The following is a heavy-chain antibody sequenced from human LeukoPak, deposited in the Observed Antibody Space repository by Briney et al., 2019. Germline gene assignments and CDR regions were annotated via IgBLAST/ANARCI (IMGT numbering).Heavy chain of an antibody. CDR1: GGSFSGYY. CDR3: ARSRVVPAARAWFDP. V-gene: IGHV4-34*01. J-gene: IGHJ5*02. Sequence: SETLSLTCAVYGGSFSGYYWSWIRQPPGKGLEWIGEINHSGSTNYNPSLKSRVTILVDTSKNQFSLKLSSVTAADTAVYYCARSRVVPAARAWFDPWGQGTLVTVSS. CDR2: INHSGST. D-gene: IGHD2-2*01.